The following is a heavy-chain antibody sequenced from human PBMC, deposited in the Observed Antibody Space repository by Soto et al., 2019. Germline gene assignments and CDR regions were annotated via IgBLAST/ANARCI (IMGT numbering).Heavy chain of an antibody. J-gene: IGHJ6*02. CDR2: ISAYNGNT. Sequence: ASVKVSCKASGYTFTSYGISWVRQAPGQGLEWMGWISAYNGNTNYAQKLQGRVTMTTDASTSTAYMELRSLRSDDTAVYYCARDQSIYYYGSGSLRYYYGMDVWGQGTTVTVSS. CDR3: ARDQSIYYYGSGSLRYYYGMDV. V-gene: IGHV1-18*04. CDR1: GYTFTSYG. D-gene: IGHD3-10*01.